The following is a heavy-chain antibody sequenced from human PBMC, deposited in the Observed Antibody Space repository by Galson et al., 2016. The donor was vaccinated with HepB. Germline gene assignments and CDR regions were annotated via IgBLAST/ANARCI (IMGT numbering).Heavy chain of an antibody. CDR3: AKDSWWVPGVIIDFDD. D-gene: IGHD3-10*01. CDR1: GFFFYTYA. J-gene: IGHJ4*02. Sequence: SLRLSCATSGFFFYTYAMSWVRQAPGKGLEWISTISGSGGSIYYADSVNGRFTISKDSSKDTLYLQMDSLRVEDTAIYYCAKDSWWVPGVIIDFDDWGQGTLVTVSS. CDR2: ISGSGGSI. V-gene: IGHV3-23*01.